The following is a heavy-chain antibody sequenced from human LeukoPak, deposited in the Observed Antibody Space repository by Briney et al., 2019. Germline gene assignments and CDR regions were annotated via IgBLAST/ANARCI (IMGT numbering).Heavy chain of an antibody. D-gene: IGHD3-9*01. CDR1: GGSFGPYY. CDR3: ARGSSLVAFDP. CDR2: IYASGST. Sequence: PSETLSLTCIVSGGSFGPYYWSWIRQPAGKGLEWIGRIYASGSTDYNPSLNSRVTMSLDTSKNQFSLNLSSVTAADTAVYYCARGSSLVAFDPWGQGTLVTVSS. V-gene: IGHV4-4*07. J-gene: IGHJ5*02.